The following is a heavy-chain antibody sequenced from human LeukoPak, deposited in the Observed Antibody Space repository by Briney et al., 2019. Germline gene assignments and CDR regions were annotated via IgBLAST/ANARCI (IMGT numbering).Heavy chain of an antibody. V-gene: IGHV4-34*01. CDR3: ARRVGYCNSNGCPPFDY. D-gene: IGHD2/OR15-2a*01. J-gene: IGHJ4*02. Sequence: SETLSLTCAVYGRSFSGYYWSWIRQPPGKGLEWIGEINHSGSTNYNPSLKSRVTISVDTSKNQFSLKLSSVTAADTAVYYCARRVGYCNSNGCPPFDYWGQGTLVTVSS. CDR1: GRSFSGYY. CDR2: INHSGST.